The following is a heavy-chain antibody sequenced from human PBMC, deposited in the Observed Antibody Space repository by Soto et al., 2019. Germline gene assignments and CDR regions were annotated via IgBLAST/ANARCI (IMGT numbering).Heavy chain of an antibody. D-gene: IGHD1-26*01. V-gene: IGHV1-46*01. CDR1: GYTFISYY. CDR3: ARRGWVGATTSCFDY. CDR2: INPSGGST. J-gene: IGHJ4*02. Sequence: QVQLVQSGAEVKKPGASVKVSCKASGYTFISYYMHWVRQAPGQGLEWMGIINPSGGSTNYAQKFQGRVTVTRDTSTSTVYLELSSLRSDDTAVYYCARRGWVGATTSCFDYWGQGTLVTVSS.